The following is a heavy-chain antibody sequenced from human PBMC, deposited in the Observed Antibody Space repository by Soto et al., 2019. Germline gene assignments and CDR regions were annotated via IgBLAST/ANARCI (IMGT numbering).Heavy chain of an antibody. V-gene: IGHV1-18*01. D-gene: IGHD3-10*01. J-gene: IGHJ4*02. CDR3: ARDTSRGEYDY. Sequence: QVQMVQSGAEVKKPGASVKVSCKASGYTFTSYGISWVRQAPGQGLEWMGWINVYNGNTNYAQKLQGRVTMTTDTSTSTAYLDLRILRSDDTAVYFCARDTSRGEYDYWGQGTLVTVFS. CDR2: INVYNGNT. CDR1: GYTFTSYG.